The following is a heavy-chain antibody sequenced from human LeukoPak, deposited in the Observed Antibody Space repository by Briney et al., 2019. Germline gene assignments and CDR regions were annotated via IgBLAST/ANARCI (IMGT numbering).Heavy chain of an antibody. Sequence: ASVKVSCKASGYTFTSYGISWVRQAPGQGLEWMGWISAYNGNTNYAQKLQGRVTMTTDTSTSTAYMELRSLRSDDTAVYYYARDRGYYDFWSGYFTPRLNYWGQGTLVTVSS. V-gene: IGHV1-18*01. CDR1: GYTFTSYG. J-gene: IGHJ4*02. CDR3: ARDRGYYDFWSGYFTPRLNY. D-gene: IGHD3-3*01. CDR2: ISAYNGNT.